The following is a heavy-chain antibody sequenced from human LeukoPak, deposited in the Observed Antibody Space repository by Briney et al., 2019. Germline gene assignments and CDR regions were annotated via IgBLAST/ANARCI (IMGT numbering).Heavy chain of an antibody. D-gene: IGHD3-10*01. CDR2: IKSKVYSATA. Sequence: GGSLRLSCAASGFSFNDAWMDWVRQVPGKGLEWVGRIKSKVYSATADYAAPVMGRFTISRDESKSTLYLQMNSLKIEDTAVYYCAALGFGDFSASDNWGQGTLVTVSS. CDR1: GFSFNDAW. CDR3: AALGFGDFSASDN. J-gene: IGHJ4*02. V-gene: IGHV3-15*01.